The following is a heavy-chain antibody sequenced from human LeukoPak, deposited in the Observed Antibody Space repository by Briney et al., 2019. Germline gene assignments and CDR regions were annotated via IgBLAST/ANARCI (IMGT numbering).Heavy chain of an antibody. J-gene: IGHJ4*02. CDR2: IYHSGST. V-gene: IGHV4-4*02. CDR1: GGSISSSNW. D-gene: IGHD6-13*01. Sequence: SGTLSLTCAVSGGSISSSNWWSWVRQPPGKGLEWIGEIYHSGSTNYNRSLKSRVTISVDKSKNQFSLKLSSVTAADTAVYYCARLTYSSSWYPRCFDYWGQGTLVTVSS. CDR3: ARLTYSSSWYPRCFDY.